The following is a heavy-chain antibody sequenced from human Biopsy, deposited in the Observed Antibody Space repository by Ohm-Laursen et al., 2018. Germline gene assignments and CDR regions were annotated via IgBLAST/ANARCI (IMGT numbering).Heavy chain of an antibody. Sequence: VASVKVSCKASGYPFITYGISWVRQAPAQGLEWMGWISAYNGHTKFARKFQDKVTMTTDTSTTTAYMDLRSLRSDDTAVYYCARDPHGEGRDYGSYFDYWGQGTLVTVSS. CDR2: ISAYNGHT. V-gene: IGHV1-18*01. CDR1: GYPFITYG. CDR3: ARDPHGEGRDYGSYFDY. D-gene: IGHD4-17*01. J-gene: IGHJ4*02.